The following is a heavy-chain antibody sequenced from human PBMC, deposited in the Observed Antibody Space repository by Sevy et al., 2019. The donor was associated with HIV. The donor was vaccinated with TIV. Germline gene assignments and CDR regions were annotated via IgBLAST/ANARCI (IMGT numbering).Heavy chain of an antibody. CDR3: AKDRGYYYDSSGYYPRMYFHY. CDR1: GFTFSSYG. Sequence: GGSLRLSCAASGFTFSSYGMHWVRQAPGKGLEWVAFIRYDGSNKYYADSVKGRFTISRDNSKNTLYLQMNSLRAEDTAVYYCAKDRGYYYDSSGYYPRMYFHYWGQGTLVTVSS. D-gene: IGHD3-22*01. J-gene: IGHJ4*02. CDR2: IRYDGSNK. V-gene: IGHV3-30*02.